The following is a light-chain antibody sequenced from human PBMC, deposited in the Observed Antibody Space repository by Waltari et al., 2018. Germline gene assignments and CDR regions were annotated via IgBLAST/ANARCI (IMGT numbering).Light chain of an antibody. J-gene: IGKJ4*01. CDR2: DAS. V-gene: IGKV1-12*01. Sequence: DIQMTQSPPSVSASAGYRVIITCRASQDISRWLGWYQQKPGKAPKFLIYDASTLQSGVPSRFSGSGSGTDFTLTISSLQPEDFATYYCQQGDRFPLTFGGGTKVEI. CDR1: QDISRW. CDR3: QQGDRFPLT.